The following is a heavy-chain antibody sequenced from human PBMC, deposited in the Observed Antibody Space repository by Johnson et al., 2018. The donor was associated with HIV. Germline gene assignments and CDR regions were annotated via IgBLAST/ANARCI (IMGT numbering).Heavy chain of an antibody. D-gene: IGHD4-17*01. Sequence: QMQLVESGGGVVQPGGSLRLSCAASGFTFSSYGMHWVRQAPGKGLEWVAFIRYDGSNKYYADSVKGRFTISRDNSKNTLYLQMNSLRAEDTAVYYCKKGRWEATTYGDAFDIWGQGTMVTVSS. CDR2: IRYDGSNK. CDR1: GFTFSSYG. V-gene: IGHV3-30*02. J-gene: IGHJ3*02. CDR3: KKGRWEATTYGDAFDI.